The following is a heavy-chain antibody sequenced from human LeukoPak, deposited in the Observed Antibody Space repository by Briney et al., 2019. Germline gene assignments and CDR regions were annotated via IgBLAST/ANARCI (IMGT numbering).Heavy chain of an antibody. CDR3: ARRIGYCSSTSCPFDY. V-gene: IGHV5-51*01. D-gene: IGHD2-2*01. CDR1: GYSFTSYW. Sequence: GESLKISCKGSGYSFTSYWIGWVRQMPGKGLEWMGIIYPGDSDTRYSPSFQGQVTISADKSISTAYLQWSSLKASDTAMYYCARRIGYCSSTSCPFDYWGQGTLVTVSS. CDR2: IYPGDSDT. J-gene: IGHJ4*02.